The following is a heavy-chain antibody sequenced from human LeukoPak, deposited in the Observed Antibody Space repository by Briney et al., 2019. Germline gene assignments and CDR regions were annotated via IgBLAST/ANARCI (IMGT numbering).Heavy chain of an antibody. V-gene: IGHV3-21*04. CDR3: ARDQGPVARDY. Sequence: SGGSLRLSCAASGFTFRSYSMNWVRQAPGKGLEWVSSISSSSSYIYYADSVKGRFTISRDNAKNSLYLQMNSLRAEDTAVYYCARDQGPVARDYWGQGTLVTVSS. CDR1: GFTFRSYS. CDR2: ISSSSSYI. D-gene: IGHD5-12*01. J-gene: IGHJ4*02.